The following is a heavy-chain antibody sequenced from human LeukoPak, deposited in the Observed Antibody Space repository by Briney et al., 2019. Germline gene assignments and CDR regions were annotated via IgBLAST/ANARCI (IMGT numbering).Heavy chain of an antibody. V-gene: IGHV3-23*01. CDR3: ANMIAARGYMDV. Sequence: GGSLRLSCAASGFTFSRYAMSWVRQAPGKGLEWVSDISGSCGSTYCADSVKGRFTISRDNSKNTLHLQMNSLRAEDTAVYYCANMIAARGYMDVWGKGTTVTVSS. J-gene: IGHJ6*03. CDR1: GFTFSRYA. D-gene: IGHD6-6*01. CDR2: ISGSCGST.